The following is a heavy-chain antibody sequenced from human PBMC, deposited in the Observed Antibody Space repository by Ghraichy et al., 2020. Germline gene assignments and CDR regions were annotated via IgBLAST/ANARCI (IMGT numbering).Heavy chain of an antibody. D-gene: IGHD3-16*02. CDR3: ARVQITFGGVIGGHPYYFDY. CDR2: IYYSGST. Sequence: SETLSLTCTVSGGSISSYYWSWIRQPPGKGLEWIGYIYYSGSTNYNPSLKSRVTISVDTSKNQFSLKLSSVTAADTAVYYCARVQITFGGVIGGHPYYFDYWGQGTLVTVSS. V-gene: IGHV4-59*01. CDR1: GGSISSYY. J-gene: IGHJ4*02.